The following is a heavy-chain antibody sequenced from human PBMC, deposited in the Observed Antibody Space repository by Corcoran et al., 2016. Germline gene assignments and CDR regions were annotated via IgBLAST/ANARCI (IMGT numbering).Heavy chain of an antibody. J-gene: IGHJ6*02. D-gene: IGHD3-3*01. V-gene: IGHV1-3*01. Sequence: QVQLVQSGAEVKKPGASVKVSCKASGYTFTSYAMHWVRQAPGQRLEWMGWINAGNGNTKYSQKFQGRVTITRDTSASTAYMELSSLRSEDTAVYYCARVRIFALGMDVWGQGTTVTVSS. CDR2: INAGNGNT. CDR3: ARVRIFALGMDV. CDR1: GYTFTSYA.